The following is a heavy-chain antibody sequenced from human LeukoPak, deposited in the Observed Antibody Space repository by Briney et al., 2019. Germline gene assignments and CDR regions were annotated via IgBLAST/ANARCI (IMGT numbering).Heavy chain of an antibody. Sequence: GESLKISCKGSGYSFTSYWIGWVRQMPGKGLEWMGIIYPGDSDTRYSPSFQGQVTISADKSISTAYLQWSSLKASDTAMYYCARQGWGAVAGTTKYYGMDVWGQGTTVTVSS. V-gene: IGHV5-51*01. CDR2: IYPGDSDT. J-gene: IGHJ6*02. CDR3: ARQGWGAVAGTTKYYGMDV. CDR1: GYSFTSYW. D-gene: IGHD6-19*01.